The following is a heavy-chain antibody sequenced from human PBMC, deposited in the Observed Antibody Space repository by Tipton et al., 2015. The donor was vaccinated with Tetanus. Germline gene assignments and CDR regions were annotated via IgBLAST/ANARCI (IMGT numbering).Heavy chain of an antibody. CDR3: ARLRYSYGSQADP. CDR2: IYYSGST. J-gene: IGHJ5*02. D-gene: IGHD5-18*01. V-gene: IGHV4-39*01. CDR1: GGSISSSSYY. Sequence: TLSLTCTVSGGSISSSSYYWGWIRQPPGKGLEWIGSIYYSGSTYYNPSLKSRVTISVDTSKNQFSLKLSSVTAAGTAVYYCARLRYSYGSQADPWGQGTLVTVSS.